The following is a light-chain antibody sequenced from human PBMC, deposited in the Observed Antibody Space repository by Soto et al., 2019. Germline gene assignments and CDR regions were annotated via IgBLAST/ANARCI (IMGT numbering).Light chain of an antibody. CDR3: QQYGSSHA. CDR1: QSINSDY. CDR2: GAS. Sequence: EIVLTQSPGTLSLSPGERATLSCRASQSINSDYFAWYQQKPGQAPRLLIFGASTRATGIPDRFSGSGAGAYFNLTISRLETADFGVYYCQQYGSSHAFCQSTRLEI. V-gene: IGKV3-20*01. J-gene: IGKJ5*01.